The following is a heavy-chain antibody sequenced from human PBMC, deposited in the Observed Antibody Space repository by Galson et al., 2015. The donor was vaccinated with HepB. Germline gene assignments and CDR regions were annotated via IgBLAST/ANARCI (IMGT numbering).Heavy chain of an antibody. CDR3: ARDLITMVRGVIFRRPGLNY. J-gene: IGHJ4*02. Sequence: SVKVSCKASGYTFTSYAMNWVRQAPGQGLEWMGWIKTNTGNPTYAQGFTGRFVFSLDTSVSTAYLQISSLKAEDTAVYYCARDLITMVRGVIFRRPGLNYWGQGTLVTVSS. V-gene: IGHV7-4-1*02. CDR1: GYTFTSYA. CDR2: IKTNTGNP. D-gene: IGHD3-10*01.